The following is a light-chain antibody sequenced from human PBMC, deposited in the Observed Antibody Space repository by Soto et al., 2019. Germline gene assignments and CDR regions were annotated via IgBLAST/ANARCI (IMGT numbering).Light chain of an antibody. Sequence: QSALTQPASVSGSPGQSITISCTGTSSDVGAYNYVSWYQQHPGKAPKLMIYEVTNRPSGVSNRFSGSKSGNTASLTISGLQAEDEADYYCCSYTPSYPYVFGTGTKLTVL. CDR1: SSDVGAYNY. CDR2: EVT. V-gene: IGLV2-14*01. CDR3: CSYTPSYPYV. J-gene: IGLJ1*01.